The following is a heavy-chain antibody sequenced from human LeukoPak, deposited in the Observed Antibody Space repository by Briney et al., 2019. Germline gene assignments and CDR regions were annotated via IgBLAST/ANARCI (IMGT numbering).Heavy chain of an antibody. CDR3: ARSYGDYVAEYFQH. CDR1: GFTFSDYY. D-gene: IGHD4-17*01. Sequence: KTGGSLRLSCAASGFTFSDYYMSWIRQAPGKGLEWVSYISSSGSTIYYADSVKGRFTISRDNAKNSLYLQMNSLRAEDTAVYYCARSYGDYVAEYFQHWGQGTLVTVSS. J-gene: IGHJ1*01. V-gene: IGHV3-11*01. CDR2: ISSSGSTI.